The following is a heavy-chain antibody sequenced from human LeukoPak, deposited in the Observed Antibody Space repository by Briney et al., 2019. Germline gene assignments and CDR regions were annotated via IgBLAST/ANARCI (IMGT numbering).Heavy chain of an antibody. CDR1: GFTFDDYA. D-gene: IGHD3-9*01. J-gene: IGHJ4*02. CDR2: ISWNSGSI. V-gene: IGHV3-9*01. Sequence: GRSLRLSCAASGFTFDDYAMHWVRQAPGKGLEWVSGISWNSGSIGYADSVKGRFTISRDNAKNSLYLQMNSLRAEDTALYYCAKDLNDILTGYCIDWGQGTLVTVSS. CDR3: AKDLNDILTGYCID.